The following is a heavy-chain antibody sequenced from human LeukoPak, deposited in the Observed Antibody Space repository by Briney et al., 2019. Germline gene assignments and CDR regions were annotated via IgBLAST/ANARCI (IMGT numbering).Heavy chain of an antibody. CDR1: GGSISSSNW. CDR2: IYHSGST. V-gene: IGHV4-4*02. J-gene: IGHJ4*02. Sequence: SETLSPTCAVSGGSISSSNWWSWVRQPPGKGLEWIGEIYHSGSTNYNPSLKSRVTISVDKSKNQFSLKLSSVTAADTAVYYCARLWSTDCSGGSCPHQPNSWGQGTLVTVSS. D-gene: IGHD2-15*01. CDR3: ARLWSTDCSGGSCPHQPNS.